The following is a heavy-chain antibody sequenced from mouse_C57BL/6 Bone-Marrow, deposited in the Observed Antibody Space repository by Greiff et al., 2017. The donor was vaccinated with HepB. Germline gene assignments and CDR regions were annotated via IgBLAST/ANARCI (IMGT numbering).Heavy chain of an antibody. D-gene: IGHD2-3*01. Sequence: EVKLVESGGDLVNPGGSLKLSCAASGFTFSSYGMSRVRQTPDKRLEWVATINSGGSSTYYPYSVKGRFTISRDNAKNTLYLQMSSLKSEDTAIYSGARRGIHDGYVPGFAYWGQGTLVTVSA. CDR1: GFTFSSYG. J-gene: IGHJ3*01. V-gene: IGHV5-6*02. CDR2: INSGGSST. CDR3: ARRGIHDGYVPGFAY.